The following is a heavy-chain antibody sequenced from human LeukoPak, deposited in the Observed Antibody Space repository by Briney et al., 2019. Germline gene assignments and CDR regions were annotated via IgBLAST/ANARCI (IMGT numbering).Heavy chain of an antibody. V-gene: IGHV4-39*01. CDR3: ARHEYSGSYYGLSWFDP. CDR1: GGSISSSGYY. CDR2: IYYSGST. D-gene: IGHD1-26*01. J-gene: IGHJ5*02. Sequence: SETLSPTSTVSGGSISSSGYYWGWIRQPPGKGLEWIASIYYSGSTYYNPSLKSRVTISVDTSKNQLSLKLSSLTAADTAVYYCARHEYSGSYYGLSWFDPWGQGTLVTVSS.